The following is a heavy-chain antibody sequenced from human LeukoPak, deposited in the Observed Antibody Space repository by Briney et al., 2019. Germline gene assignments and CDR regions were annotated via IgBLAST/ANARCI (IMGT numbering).Heavy chain of an antibody. V-gene: IGHV3-30*02. CDR1: GFTFSTYG. Sequence: RLGGSLRLSCAASGFTFSTYGIHWVRQAPGKGLEWVAFIRYDGTNKWYADSVKGRFTISRDNSKNMLYLQMNSLRAEDTAVYHCAKDRDYGDYPSAYYYYMDVWGKGTTVTVSS. J-gene: IGHJ6*03. CDR3: AKDRDYGDYPSAYYYYMDV. D-gene: IGHD4-17*01. CDR2: IRYDGTNK.